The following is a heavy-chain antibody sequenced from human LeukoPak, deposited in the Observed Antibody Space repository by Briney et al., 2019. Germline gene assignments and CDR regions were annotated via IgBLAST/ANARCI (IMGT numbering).Heavy chain of an antibody. CDR2: ISSGGTYV. D-gene: IGHD5-12*01. CDR1: GFTFKTYS. Sequence: GGSLRLSCVVSGFTFKTYSMNWVRQAPGKGLEWVSSISSGGTYVDYADSVKGPFTISRDNAKNSLYLQMNSLRAEDTAVFYCARDPGYSNSPYYLDYWGQGTLVTVSS. J-gene: IGHJ4*02. CDR3: ARDPGYSNSPYYLDY. V-gene: IGHV3-21*01.